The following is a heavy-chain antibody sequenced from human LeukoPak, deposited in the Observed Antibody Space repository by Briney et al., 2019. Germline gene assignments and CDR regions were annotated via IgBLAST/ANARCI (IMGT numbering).Heavy chain of an antibody. J-gene: IGHJ6*02. CDR2: INAGNGNT. Sequence: ASVKVSCKASGYTFTSYAMHWVRQAPGQRLEWMGWINAGNGNTKYSQKFQGRVTITRDTSASTAYMELSSLRSEDTAVYCCARDLDYYGMDVWGQGTTVTVSS. CDR3: ARDLDYYGMDV. CDR1: GYTFTSYA. V-gene: IGHV1-3*01.